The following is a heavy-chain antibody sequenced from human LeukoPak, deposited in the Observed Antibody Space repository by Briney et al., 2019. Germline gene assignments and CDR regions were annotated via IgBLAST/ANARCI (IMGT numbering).Heavy chain of an antibody. CDR3: AKDGNDYGYMDV. CDR1: GFTFSSYA. V-gene: IGHV3-23*01. CDR2: ISSSGGST. D-gene: IGHD1-26*01. J-gene: IGHJ6*03. Sequence: GGSLRLSCAASGFTFSSYAMSWVRHAPGKGLEWVSAISSSGGSTYYADSVKGRFTISRDNSKNTLYLQMNSLRAEDTAVYYCAKDGNDYGYMDVWGKGTTVTVSS.